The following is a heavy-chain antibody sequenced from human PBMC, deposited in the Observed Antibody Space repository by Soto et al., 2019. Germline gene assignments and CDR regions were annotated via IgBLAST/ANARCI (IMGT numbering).Heavy chain of an antibody. D-gene: IGHD5-12*01. CDR3: ARVVLEWLPTSGFDY. V-gene: IGHV1-18*04. CDR1: GYSFTSYG. Sequence: QIQLVQSGAEVKKPGASVKVSCKASGYSFTSYGITWVRQAPGQGPEWLGWITAENGNTNYAQKFQGRSTMTTDTYTNTAFMALRGLRSDDTAVYYCARVVLEWLPTSGFDYWGQGTLVTVSS. J-gene: IGHJ4*02. CDR2: ITAENGNT.